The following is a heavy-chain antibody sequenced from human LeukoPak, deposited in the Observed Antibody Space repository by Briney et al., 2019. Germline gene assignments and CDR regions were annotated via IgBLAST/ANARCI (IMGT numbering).Heavy chain of an antibody. D-gene: IGHD1-26*01. J-gene: IGHJ4*02. CDR2: ISGSGDNT. Sequence: GGSLRLSCAASGFTFSSYAMNWVRQAPGKGLEWVSTISGSGDNTYYADSVKGRFTISRDNAKNSLYLQMNSLRAEDTAVYYCARDGIVGVDYWGQGTLVTVSS. V-gene: IGHV3-23*01. CDR1: GFTFSSYA. CDR3: ARDGIVGVDY.